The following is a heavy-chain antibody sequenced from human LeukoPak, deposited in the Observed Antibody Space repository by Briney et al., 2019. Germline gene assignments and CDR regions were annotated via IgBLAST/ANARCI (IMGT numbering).Heavy chain of an antibody. CDR1: GGSISSYY. D-gene: IGHD3-3*01. J-gene: IGHJ4*02. CDR2: IYYSGST. Sequence: PSETLSLTCTVSGGSISSYYWSWIRQPPGKGLEWIGYIYYSGSTNYNPSLKSRVTISVDTSKNQFSLKLSSVTAADPAVYYCASGDSLDYWGQGTLVTVSS. CDR3: ASGDSLDY. V-gene: IGHV4-59*01.